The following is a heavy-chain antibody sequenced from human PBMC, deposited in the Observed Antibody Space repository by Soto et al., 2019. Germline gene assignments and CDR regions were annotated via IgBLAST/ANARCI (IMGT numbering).Heavy chain of an antibody. V-gene: IGHV3-7*01. CDR2: INPDGSEK. CDR3: PRDHLWAFDY. D-gene: IGHD2-21*01. J-gene: IGHJ4*02. Sequence: GGSLRLSCAASGFSFSNVWMTWVRQAPGKGLECLACINPDGSEKYYVDSVKGRFTVSRDNARNSLYVQMNSLRADDTAVYYCPRDHLWAFDYWAQGILVNVSS. CDR1: GFSFSNVW.